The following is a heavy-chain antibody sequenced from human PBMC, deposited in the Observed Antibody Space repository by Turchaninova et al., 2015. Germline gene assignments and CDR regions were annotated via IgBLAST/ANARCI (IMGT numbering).Heavy chain of an antibody. Sequence: EVQLVESGGGLVQHGGSLRPPCAASGFTFSNYWSTWVRQAQGKGLEWVANRKPDGSERYYVDSVKGRFTISRDNAKNSLYLQMNSLRAEDTAVYYCAAQTRYIVVSDTVYWGQGTLVTVSS. CDR1: GFTFSNYW. J-gene: IGHJ4*02. D-gene: IGHD6-19*01. CDR2: RKPDGSER. CDR3: AAQTRYIVVSDTVY. V-gene: IGHV3-7*03.